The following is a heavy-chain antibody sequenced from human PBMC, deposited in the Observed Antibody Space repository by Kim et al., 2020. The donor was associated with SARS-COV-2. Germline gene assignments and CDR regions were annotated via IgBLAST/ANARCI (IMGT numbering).Heavy chain of an antibody. J-gene: IGHJ6*02. Sequence: ASVKVSCKASGYTFTGYYMHWVRQAPGQGLEWMGWINPNSGGTNYAQKFQGRVTMTRDTSISTAYMELSRLRSDDTAVYYCARPPPKSREGYYYGVDIWGQGTALTVPS. CDR2: INPNSGGT. D-gene: IGHD1-26*01. CDR1: GYTFTGYY. V-gene: IGHV1-2*02. CDR3: ARPPPKSREGYYYGVDI.